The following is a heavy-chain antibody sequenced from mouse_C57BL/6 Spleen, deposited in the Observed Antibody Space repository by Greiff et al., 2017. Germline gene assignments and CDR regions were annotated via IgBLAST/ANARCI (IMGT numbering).Heavy chain of an antibody. Sequence: VQLQQSGAELARPGASVKLSCRASGYTFTSYGISRVKQRTGQGLEWIGEIYPRSGNTYCNEKFKGKATLTAVKSSSTAYRELRSLTSEDSAVYFCARAKLGDAMDYWGQGTSVTVSS. V-gene: IGHV1-81*01. CDR3: ARAKLGDAMDY. CDR2: IYPRSGNT. D-gene: IGHD4-1*01. CDR1: GYTFTSYG. J-gene: IGHJ4*01.